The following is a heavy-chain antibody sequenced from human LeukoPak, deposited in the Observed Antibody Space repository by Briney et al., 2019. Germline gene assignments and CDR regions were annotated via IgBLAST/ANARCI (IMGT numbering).Heavy chain of an antibody. V-gene: IGHV3-23*01. CDR3: AKDIPGYIGSNPNYYYGMDV. D-gene: IGHD5-12*01. CDR2: ISGSDGTT. CDR1: GFTFSSYA. J-gene: IGHJ6*02. Sequence: GGSLRLSCAASGFTFSSYAMNWIRQAPGKGLEWVSAISGSDGTTYYADSVKGRFTISRDNSKNTLYLQMNSLRAEDTAVYYCAKDIPGYIGSNPNYYYGMDVWGQGTTVTVSS.